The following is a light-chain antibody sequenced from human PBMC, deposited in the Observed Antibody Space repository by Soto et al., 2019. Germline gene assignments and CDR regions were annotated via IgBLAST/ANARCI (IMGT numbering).Light chain of an antibody. J-gene: IGKJ4*01. Sequence: DIQMTQSPSSLSASVGDRVTITCQASQDISNYLNWYQQKPGKAPKLLIYDASNLETGVPSRFSGSGSGTYVTFTISSLQPEDIATYYCQQYDNLPPLTFGGGTKVEIK. CDR1: QDISNY. CDR3: QQYDNLPPLT. V-gene: IGKV1-33*01. CDR2: DAS.